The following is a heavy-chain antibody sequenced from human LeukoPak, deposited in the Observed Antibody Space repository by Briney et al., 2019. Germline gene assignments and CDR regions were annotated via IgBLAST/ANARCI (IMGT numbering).Heavy chain of an antibody. CDR3: ARAFRESFFDY. V-gene: IGHV1-2*02. CDR2: INPNNGGS. J-gene: IGHJ4*02. Sequence: ASVKVSCKASGYTFTGYYMHWVRQAPGQGLEWMGWINPNNGGSNYAQKFQGRVTMTRDTSISTAYMELSRLRSDDTALYYCARAFRESFFDYWGQGTLVTVSS. CDR1: GYTFTGYY.